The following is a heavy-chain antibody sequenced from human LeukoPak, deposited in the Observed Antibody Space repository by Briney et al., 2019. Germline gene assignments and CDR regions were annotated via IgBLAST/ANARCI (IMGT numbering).Heavy chain of an antibody. CDR3: ARAGSYRFDY. V-gene: IGHV3-74*01. J-gene: IGHJ4*02. CDR2: IKTDGSII. CDR1: GFTFTSYW. Sequence: GGSLRLSCAASGFTFTSYWMHWVRQAPGKGLVWVSRIKTDGSIINYADSVKGRFTISRDDAKNTLYLQMNSLRAEDTAAYYCARAGSYRFDYWGLGTLVTVSS. D-gene: IGHD1-26*01.